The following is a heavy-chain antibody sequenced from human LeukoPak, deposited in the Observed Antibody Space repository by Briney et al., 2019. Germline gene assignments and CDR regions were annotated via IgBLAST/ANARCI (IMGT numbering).Heavy chain of an antibody. CDR1: GASISSGSNY. V-gene: IGHV4-39*07. Sequence: NPSETLSLTCSVSGASISSGSNYWGWIRQPPGKTLEWIVSIYSSGSTYYNPSLKSRVIIIIDTPKNHFSLTLSPVTAADTAVYYCTRHNYYEDGFDYWGQGTLVTVSS. D-gene: IGHD3-22*01. CDR3: TRHNYYEDGFDY. CDR2: IYSSGST. J-gene: IGHJ4*02.